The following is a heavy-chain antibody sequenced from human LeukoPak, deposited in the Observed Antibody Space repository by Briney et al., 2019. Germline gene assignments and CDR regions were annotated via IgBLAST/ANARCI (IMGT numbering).Heavy chain of an antibody. Sequence: ASVKVSCKVSGYTLTELSMHWVRQAPGKGLEWMGGFDPEDGETIYAQKFQGRVTMTEDTSTDTAYMELSSLRSEDTAVYYCATDQTSYSNYPHGWDVWGKGTTVTVSS. CDR2: FDPEDGET. J-gene: IGHJ6*04. CDR3: ATDQTSYSNYPHGWDV. V-gene: IGHV1-24*01. D-gene: IGHD4-11*01. CDR1: GYTLTELS.